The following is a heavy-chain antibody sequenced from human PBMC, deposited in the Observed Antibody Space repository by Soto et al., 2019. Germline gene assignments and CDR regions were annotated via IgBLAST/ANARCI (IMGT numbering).Heavy chain of an antibody. CDR1: GYTLTSYY. D-gene: IGHD3-3*01. V-gene: IGHV1-46*01. Sequence: ASVKVSCKASGYTLTSYYMHWVRQAPGQGLEWMGLINPSDGSTSYAHKFQGRVTVTRDTSTSTVYMELSSLRSEDAAVYFCARDFWSGYYFDYSGQGTLVTVSS. J-gene: IGHJ4*02. CDR2: INPSDGST. CDR3: ARDFWSGYYFDY.